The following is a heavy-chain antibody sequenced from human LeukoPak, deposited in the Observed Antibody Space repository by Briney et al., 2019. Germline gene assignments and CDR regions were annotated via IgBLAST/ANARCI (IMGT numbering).Heavy chain of an antibody. CDR2: INHSGST. CDR1: GGSLSGYY. J-gene: IGHJ4*02. Sequence: SETLSLTCAVYGGSLSGYYWSWIRQPPGKGLEWIGEINHSGSTNYNPSLKSRVTISVDTSKNKFSLKLSSVTAADTAVYYCARGGGSGSYGIDYWGQGTLVTVSS. CDR3: ARGGGSGSYGIDY. V-gene: IGHV4-34*01. D-gene: IGHD3-10*01.